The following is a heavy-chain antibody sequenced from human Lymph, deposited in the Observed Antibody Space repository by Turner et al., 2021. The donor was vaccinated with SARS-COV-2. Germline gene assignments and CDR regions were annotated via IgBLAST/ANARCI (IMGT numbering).Heavy chain of an antibody. CDR3: AKDRFTLSSGWEDY. V-gene: IGHV3-23*01. D-gene: IGHD6-19*01. CDR2: ISGSGSST. J-gene: IGHJ4*02. CDR1: GFTFSSYA. Sequence: EVQLLESGGGLVQPGGSLRLSCAASGFTFSSYAMSWVRQAPGKGLEWVSGISGSGSSTYYADSVKGRFTISRDNSKNTLYLQMNSLRAEDTAIYYCAKDRFTLSSGWEDYWGQGALVTVSS.